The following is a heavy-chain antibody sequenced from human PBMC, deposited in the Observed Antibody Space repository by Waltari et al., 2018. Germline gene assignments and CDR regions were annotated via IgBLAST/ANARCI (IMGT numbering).Heavy chain of an antibody. D-gene: IGHD1-26*01. Sequence: QVQLVQSGAEVKKPGASVKVSCKVSGYTLTELSMHWVRQAPGKGLEWMGGFDPEDGNTNYAQKLQGRVTMTTDTSTSTAYMELRSLRSDDTAVYYCARVSGGSVKNYYMDVWGKGTTVTVSS. CDR3: ARVSGGSVKNYYMDV. CDR2: FDPEDGNT. J-gene: IGHJ6*03. CDR1: GYTLTELS. V-gene: IGHV1-24*01.